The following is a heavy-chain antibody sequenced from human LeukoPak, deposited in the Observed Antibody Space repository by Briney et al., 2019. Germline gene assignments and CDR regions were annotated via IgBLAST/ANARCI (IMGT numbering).Heavy chain of an antibody. Sequence: SETLSLTCTVSGGSISSYYWSWIRQPAGKGLEWIGRIYTCGSTNYNPSLKSRVTMSVDTSKNQFSLKLSSVTAADTAVYYCARARYCSGGSCYSYDYWGQGTLVTVSS. CDR2: IYTCGST. D-gene: IGHD2-15*01. CDR1: GGSISSYY. J-gene: IGHJ4*02. CDR3: ARARYCSGGSCYSYDY. V-gene: IGHV4-4*07.